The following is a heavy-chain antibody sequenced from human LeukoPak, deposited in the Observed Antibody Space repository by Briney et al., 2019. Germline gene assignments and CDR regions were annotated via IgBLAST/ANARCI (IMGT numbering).Heavy chain of an antibody. J-gene: IGHJ4*02. D-gene: IGHD6-13*01. V-gene: IGHV3-9*01. CDR3: AKEARGSSWTGFDY. CDR1: GFTFDDYA. CDR2: ISWNSGSI. Sequence: GGSLRLSCAASGFTFDDYAMHWVRQAPGKGLEWVSGISWNSGSIGYADSVKGRFTISRDNAKNSLYLQMNSLRTEDTAFYYCAKEARGSSWTGFDYWGQGTLVTVSS.